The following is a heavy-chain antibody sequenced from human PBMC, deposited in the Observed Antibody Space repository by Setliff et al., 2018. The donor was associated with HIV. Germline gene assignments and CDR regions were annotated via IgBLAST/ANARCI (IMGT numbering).Heavy chain of an antibody. D-gene: IGHD5-12*01. CDR2: INHSGST. CDR1: GGSFSDDS. J-gene: IGHJ4*02. CDR3: ARRGWNGYKAFDY. V-gene: IGHV4-34*01. Sequence: PSETLSLTCAVYGGSFSDDSWNWIRQPPGKGLEWIGEINHSGSTNYNPSLKSRVTISVDTSKKQFSLNLSSVTAADTAVYYCARRGWNGYKAFDYWGQGALVT.